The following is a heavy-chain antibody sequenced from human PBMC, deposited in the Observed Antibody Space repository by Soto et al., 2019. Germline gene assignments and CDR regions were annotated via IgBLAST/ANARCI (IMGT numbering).Heavy chain of an antibody. V-gene: IGHV1-18*01. CDR2: ISAYNGNT. Sequence: APVEVSFKASGFTFSSYGISWVRQAPGQGLEWMGWISAYNGNTNYAQKLQGRVTMTTDTSTSTAYMELRSLRSDDTAVYYCAREGPYGTDYWGQGTLVTVSS. CDR1: GFTFSSYG. J-gene: IGHJ4*02. D-gene: IGHD4-17*01. CDR3: AREGPYGTDY.